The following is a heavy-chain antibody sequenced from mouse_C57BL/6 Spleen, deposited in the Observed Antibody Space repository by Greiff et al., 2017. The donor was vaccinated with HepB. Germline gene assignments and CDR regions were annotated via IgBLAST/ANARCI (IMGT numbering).Heavy chain of an antibody. D-gene: IGHD3-3*01. CDR2: ISDGGSYT. CDR3: ARGRFYY. J-gene: IGHJ2*01. CDR1: GFTFSSYA. Sequence: EVQLVESGGGLVKPGGSLKLSCAASGFTFSSYAMSWVRQTPEKRLEWVATISDGGSYTYYPDNVKGRFTISRDNAKNNLYLQMSHLKSEDTAMYYCARGRFYYWGQGTTLTVSS. V-gene: IGHV5-4*01.